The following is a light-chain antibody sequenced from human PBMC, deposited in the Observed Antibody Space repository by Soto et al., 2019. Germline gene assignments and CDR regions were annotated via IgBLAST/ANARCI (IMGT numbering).Light chain of an antibody. Sequence: QSALTQPRSVSGSPGQSVTISCTGTSSDVGGYNYVSWYQQHPGKAPKLMIYAVSKRPSGVPDRFSGSKSGNTASLTISWLQAEDEADYYCCSYAGSYVYVFGTGTKLTVL. CDR2: AVS. J-gene: IGLJ1*01. CDR3: CSYAGSYVYV. CDR1: SSDVGGYNY. V-gene: IGLV2-11*01.